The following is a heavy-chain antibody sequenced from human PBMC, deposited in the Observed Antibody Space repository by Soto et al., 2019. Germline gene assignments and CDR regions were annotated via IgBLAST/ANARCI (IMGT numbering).Heavy chain of an antibody. CDR2: MNPNSGNT. J-gene: IGHJ4*02. CDR1: GYTFTSYD. Sequence: QVQLVQSGAEVKKPWAPVKVSCKASGYTFTSYDINWVRQATGQGLEWMGWMNPNSGNTGYAQKFQGRVTMTRNTSISTAYMELSSLRSEDTAVYYSARPHYDYIWGSYRSHFDYWGQGTLVTVSS. CDR3: ARPHYDYIWGSYRSHFDY. V-gene: IGHV1-8*01. D-gene: IGHD3-16*02.